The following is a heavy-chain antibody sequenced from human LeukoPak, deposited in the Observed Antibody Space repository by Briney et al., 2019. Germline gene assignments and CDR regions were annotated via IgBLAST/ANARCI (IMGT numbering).Heavy chain of an antibody. V-gene: IGHV4-61*02. Sequence: PSETLSLTCTVSGGSISSGVYYWTWIRQPAGKGLEWIGRMYSSGSTNYNPSLKSRVTISVDKSKNQFSLKLSSVTAADTALYYCARGGGSIRHSYYYYVDVWGKGTSVTVSS. CDR1: GGSISSGVYY. J-gene: IGHJ6*03. D-gene: IGHD2-15*01. CDR3: ARGGGSIRHSYYYYVDV. CDR2: MYSSGST.